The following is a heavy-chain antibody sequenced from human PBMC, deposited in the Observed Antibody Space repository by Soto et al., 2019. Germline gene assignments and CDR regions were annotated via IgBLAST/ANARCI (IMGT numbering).Heavy chain of an antibody. V-gene: IGHV3-23*01. D-gene: IGHD7-27*01. J-gene: IGHJ6*02. CDR1: GFTFRNYA. CDR2: ISGSAVKI. Sequence: EVQLLESGGGLVQPGGSLRLSCAASGFTFRNYAMSWVRQAPGKGLEWVSAISGSAVKIFYADSVKGRFTISRDNSKNPLQRNMTSRSAEHTAVAYCADWGPCDSPMATGHSGVDVWGQGTTVTAS. CDR3: ADWGPCDSPMATGHSGVDV.